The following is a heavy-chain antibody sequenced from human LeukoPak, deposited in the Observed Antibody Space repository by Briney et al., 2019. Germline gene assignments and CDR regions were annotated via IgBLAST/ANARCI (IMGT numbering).Heavy chain of an antibody. V-gene: IGHV1-8*03. CDR2: MNPNSGDT. CDR3: ARGDRKRFLGWLVDYYMDV. D-gene: IGHD3-3*01. CDR1: GYAFSGYD. J-gene: IGHJ6*03. Sequence: ASVKVSCKASGYAFSGYDINWVRQATGQGLEWMGWMNPNSGDTGYAQKFQGRVTITRNTSISTTYMELSGLRSEDTAVYYSARGDRKRFLGWLVDYYMDVWGKGTTVTVSS.